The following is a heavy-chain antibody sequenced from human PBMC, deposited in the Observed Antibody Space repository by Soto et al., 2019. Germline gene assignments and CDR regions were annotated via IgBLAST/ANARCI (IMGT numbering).Heavy chain of an antibody. Sequence: EVQLVESGGGLVKPGGSLRLSCAASGFTFSSYSMNWVRQAPGKGLEWVSSISSSSSYIYYADSVKGRFTISRDNAKNSLYLQMNSLRAEDMAVYYCARLKGPLKSGYDYYFDYWGQGTLVTVSS. V-gene: IGHV3-21*01. CDR2: ISSSSSYI. D-gene: IGHD5-12*01. CDR3: ARLKGPLKSGYDYYFDY. CDR1: GFTFSSYS. J-gene: IGHJ4*02.